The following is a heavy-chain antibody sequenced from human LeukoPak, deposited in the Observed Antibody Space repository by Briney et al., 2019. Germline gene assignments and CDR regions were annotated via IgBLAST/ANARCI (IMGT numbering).Heavy chain of an antibody. Sequence: GGSLRLSCAASGFTFSSYSMNWVRQAPGKGLEWVSYISSSSSTIYYADSVKGRFTISRDNAKNSLYLQMNSLRAEDTAVYYCARPGQRYCSSTSCFDAFDIWGQGTMVTVSS. J-gene: IGHJ3*02. CDR2: ISSSSSTI. D-gene: IGHD2-2*01. V-gene: IGHV3-48*01. CDR1: GFTFSSYS. CDR3: ARPGQRYCSSTSCFDAFDI.